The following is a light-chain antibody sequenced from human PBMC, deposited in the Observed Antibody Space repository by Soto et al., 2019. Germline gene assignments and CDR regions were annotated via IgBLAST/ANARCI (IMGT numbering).Light chain of an antibody. CDR2: AAS. J-gene: IGKJ1*01. CDR1: QRISSY. V-gene: IGKV1-39*01. CDR3: QQSYSTPQT. Sequence: DIQMTQSPSSLSASVGDRVTITCRASQRISSYLNWYQQKPGKAPKLLIYAASSLQSGVPSRFSGSGSGTDFTLTISSLQPEDFATYYCQQSYSTPQTFGQGTKVELK.